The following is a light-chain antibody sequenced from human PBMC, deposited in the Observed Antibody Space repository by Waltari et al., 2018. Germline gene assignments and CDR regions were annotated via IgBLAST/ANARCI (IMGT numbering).Light chain of an antibody. Sequence: DIVVTQSPLSLPVTPGEPASIPCRSSQSLLHSNGFNYLDWYLQKPGQSPQLLVYLGSNRGSGIPDRFSGSGSGTEFTLKISRVEAEDVGVYYCMQSLRALWTFGQGTKVEIK. CDR3: MQSLRALWT. J-gene: IGKJ1*01. CDR2: LGS. V-gene: IGKV2-28*01. CDR1: QSLLHSNGFNY.